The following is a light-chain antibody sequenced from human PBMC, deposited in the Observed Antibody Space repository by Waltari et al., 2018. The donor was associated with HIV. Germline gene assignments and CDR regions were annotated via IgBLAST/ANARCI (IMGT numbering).Light chain of an antibody. CDR1: SSNIGSHF. CDR3: ATWDDSSSGSWV. J-gene: IGLJ3*02. Sequence: QSVLTQPPSASGTPGQRVTIPCSGGSSNIGSHFVYWYQQVAGTTPTLLIFRNNTRPSGVPDRFSGSKSGTSASLSISGLRPEDEADYYCATWDDSSSGSWVFGGGTKVTVL. V-gene: IGLV1-47*01. CDR2: RNN.